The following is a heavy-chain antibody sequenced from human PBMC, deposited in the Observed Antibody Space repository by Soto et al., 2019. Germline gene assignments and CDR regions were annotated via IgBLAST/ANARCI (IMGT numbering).Heavy chain of an antibody. Sequence: PGGSLRLSCAASGFTFSSYWMSWVRQAPGKGLEWVANIKQDGSEKYYVDSVKGRFTISRDNAKNSLYLQMNSLRAEDTAVYYCARVDAYYYDSSGYYLDYFDYWGQGTLVTVSS. D-gene: IGHD3-22*01. CDR1: GFTFSSYW. CDR3: ARVDAYYYDSSGYYLDYFDY. J-gene: IGHJ4*02. V-gene: IGHV3-7*01. CDR2: IKQDGSEK.